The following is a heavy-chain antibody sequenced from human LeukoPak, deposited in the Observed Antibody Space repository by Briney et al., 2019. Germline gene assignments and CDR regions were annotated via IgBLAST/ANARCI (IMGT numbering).Heavy chain of an antibody. CDR1: GFTVSSNY. D-gene: IGHD6-19*01. Sequence: PGGSLRLSCAASGFTVSSNYMSWVRQAPGKGLEWVSVIYSGGSTYYADSVKGRFTISRDNSKNTLYLQMNSLRAEDTAVYYCVRHPVQWLDAFGIWGQGTMVTVSS. V-gene: IGHV3-66*01. J-gene: IGHJ3*02. CDR2: IYSGGST. CDR3: VRHPVQWLDAFGI.